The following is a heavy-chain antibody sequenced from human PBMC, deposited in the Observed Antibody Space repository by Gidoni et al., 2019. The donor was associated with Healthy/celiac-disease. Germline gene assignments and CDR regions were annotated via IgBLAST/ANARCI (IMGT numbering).Heavy chain of an antibody. CDR2: INAGNGNT. J-gene: IGHJ4*02. D-gene: IGHD1-26*01. CDR1: GYTFTSYA. Sequence: QVQLVQSGAEVKKPGASVKVSCKASGYTFTSYAMHWVRQAPGQRLEWMGWINAGNGNTKYSQKFQGRVTITRDTSASTAYMELSSLRSEDTAVYYCARGPLGANTLFDYWGQGTLVTVSS. V-gene: IGHV1-3*01. CDR3: ARGPLGANTLFDY.